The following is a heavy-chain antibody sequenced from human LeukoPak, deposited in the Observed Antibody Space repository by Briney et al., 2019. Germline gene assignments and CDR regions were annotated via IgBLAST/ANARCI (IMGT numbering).Heavy chain of an antibody. J-gene: IGHJ6*03. V-gene: IGHV3-48*03. D-gene: IGHD3-10*01. CDR2: ICTSGSTI. Sequence: GGSLRLSCAASGFTFSSYERNWVRQAPGKGLDWVSYICTSGSTIYYADSVKGRFTISRDNAKNSLYLQMNSLRAEDTAVYYCARALYGSGSYYNIYYYYMDVWGKGTTVTISS. CDR1: GFTFSSYE. CDR3: ARALYGSGSYYNIYYYYMDV.